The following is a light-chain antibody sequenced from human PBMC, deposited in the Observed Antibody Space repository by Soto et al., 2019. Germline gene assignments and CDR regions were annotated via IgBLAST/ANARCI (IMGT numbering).Light chain of an antibody. CDR1: QGISSY. CDR3: QQYYSYPPT. Sequence: TQSPANLSLYPGNRATLSCRASQGISSYLAWYQQKPGKAPKLLIYAASTLQSGVPSRFSGSGSGTDFTLTISCLQSEDFATYYCQQYYSYPPTFGQGTKV. CDR2: AAS. J-gene: IGKJ1*01. V-gene: IGKV1-8*01.